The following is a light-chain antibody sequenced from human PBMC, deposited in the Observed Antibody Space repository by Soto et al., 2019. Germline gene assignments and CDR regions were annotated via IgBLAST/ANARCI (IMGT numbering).Light chain of an antibody. J-gene: IGLJ1*01. CDR1: RSDVGGYDY. CDR3: SSYTRSTTQA. V-gene: IGLV2-14*01. Sequence: QSVLTQPASVSASPGQSITISCTGTRSDVGGYDYVSWYQQRPGKAPKVIIYEVSNRPSGVSNRFSGSKSGNTASLTISGLQAEDEADYYCSSYTRSTTQAFGTGTKVTVL. CDR2: EVS.